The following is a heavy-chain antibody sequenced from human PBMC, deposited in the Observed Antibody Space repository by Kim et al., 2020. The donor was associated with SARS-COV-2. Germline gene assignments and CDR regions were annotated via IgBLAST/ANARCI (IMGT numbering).Heavy chain of an antibody. CDR2: ISSRAGSI. Sequence: GGSLRLSCAASGFTFKNYEMMWVRQAPGRGLEWISFISSRAGSIYYADSVKGRFIISRDNDDDFLYLQMNSRRAEDTGVYYCARPGYDYYGMDVWGQGTTVTVSS. J-gene: IGHJ6*02. CDR1: GFTFKNYE. CDR3: ARPGYDYYGMDV. V-gene: IGHV3-48*03.